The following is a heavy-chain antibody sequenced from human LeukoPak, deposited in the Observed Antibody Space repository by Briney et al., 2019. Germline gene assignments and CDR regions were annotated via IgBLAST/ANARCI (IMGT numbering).Heavy chain of an antibody. CDR2: ISWNSDNV. Sequence: PGGSLRLSCAASGFIFDDHAMHWVRHAPGKGLEWVSGISWNSDNVGYVDSVKGRFTISRDNAKNSLYLEMNSLRVEDTAIYYCAKDLFRFDQWGQGTLVAVSS. D-gene: IGHD3-3*01. V-gene: IGHV3-9*01. J-gene: IGHJ4*02. CDR3: AKDLFRFDQ. CDR1: GFIFDDHA.